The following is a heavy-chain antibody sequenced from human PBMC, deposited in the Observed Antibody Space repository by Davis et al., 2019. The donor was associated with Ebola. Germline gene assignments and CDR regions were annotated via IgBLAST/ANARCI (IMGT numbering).Heavy chain of an antibody. V-gene: IGHV3-30*03. Sequence: GESLKISCAASGFTFSSYGMHWVRQAPGKGLEWVAVISYDGSNKYYADSVKGRFTISRDNSKNTLYLQMNSLRAEDTAVYYCARSSSWYRGYFDYWGQGTLVTVSS. J-gene: IGHJ4*02. CDR2: ISYDGSNK. CDR3: ARSSSWYRGYFDY. D-gene: IGHD6-13*01. CDR1: GFTFSSYG.